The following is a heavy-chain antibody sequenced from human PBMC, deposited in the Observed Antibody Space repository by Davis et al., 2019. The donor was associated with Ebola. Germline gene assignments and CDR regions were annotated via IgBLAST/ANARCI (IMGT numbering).Heavy chain of an antibody. D-gene: IGHD6-6*01. V-gene: IGHV1-2*02. CDR1: GYTFTGYF. Sequence: SVTVSRQASGYTFTGYFMHSVRQPPGHGLELMGWINPNSGGTNYAQKFQGRVTMTRDTSISTAYMELSRLRSEDTAVYYCARGSSSSGSYYYYYGMDVWGQGTTVTVSS. CDR3: ARGSSSSGSYYYYYGMDV. CDR2: INPNSGGT. J-gene: IGHJ6*02.